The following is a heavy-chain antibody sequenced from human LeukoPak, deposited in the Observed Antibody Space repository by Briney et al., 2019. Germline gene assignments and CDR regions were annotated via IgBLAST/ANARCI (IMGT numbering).Heavy chain of an antibody. CDR1: GGTFSSYA. J-gene: IGHJ4*02. D-gene: IGHD6-13*01. V-gene: IGHV1-69*05. CDR2: IIPIFGTA. Sequence: ASVKVSCKASGGTFSSYAISWVRQAPGQGLEWMGGIIPIFGTANYAQKFQGRVTITTDESTSTAYMELSSLRSEDTAVYYCARGAAAGNPLDYWGQGTLVTVSS. CDR3: ARGAAAGNPLDY.